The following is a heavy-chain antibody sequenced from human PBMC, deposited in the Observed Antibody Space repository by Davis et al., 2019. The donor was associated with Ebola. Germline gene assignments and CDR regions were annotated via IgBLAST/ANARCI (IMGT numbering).Heavy chain of an antibody. CDR2: LSYDGSNE. Sequence: GESLKISCAASRFTFNIYAMHWVRQAPGKGLEWVAVLSYDGSNEYYTDSVKGRFTISRDASKNLLYLEMNSLRAGDTAVYYCADLGAGSDYWGQGTLVTVSS. CDR3: ADLGAGSDY. D-gene: IGHD3-16*01. J-gene: IGHJ4*02. CDR1: RFTFNIYA. V-gene: IGHV3-30-3*01.